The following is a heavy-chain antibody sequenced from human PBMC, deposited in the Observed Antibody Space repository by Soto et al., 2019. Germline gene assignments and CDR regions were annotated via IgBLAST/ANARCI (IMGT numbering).Heavy chain of an antibody. CDR3: ARGVDIVATITGSYYYYYMDV. D-gene: IGHD5-12*01. CDR1: GFTFSSYA. V-gene: IGHV3-64*01. Sequence: EVQLVESGGGLVQPGGSLRLSCAASGFTFSSYAMHWVRQAPGKGLEYVSAISSNGGSTYYANSVKGRFTISRDNSKNTLYLQMGRLRAEDMAVYYCARGVDIVATITGSYYYYYMDVWGKGTTVTVSS. J-gene: IGHJ6*03. CDR2: ISSNGGST.